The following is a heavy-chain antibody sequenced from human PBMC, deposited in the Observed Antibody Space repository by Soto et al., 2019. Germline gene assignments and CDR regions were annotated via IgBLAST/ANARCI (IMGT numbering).Heavy chain of an antibody. CDR1: GFTFSSYA. CDR2: ITSNGSST. D-gene: IGHD1-26*01. V-gene: IGHV3-64D*06. J-gene: IGHJ4*02. Sequence: HPGGSLRLSCSASGFTFSSYAMHWFRQAPGKGLEYVSAITSNGSSTYYADSVKGRFTISRDNSKNTLYLQMSSLRAEDTAVYYCVKDKWARSGSYPGDYWGQGTLVTVSS. CDR3: VKDKWARSGSYPGDY.